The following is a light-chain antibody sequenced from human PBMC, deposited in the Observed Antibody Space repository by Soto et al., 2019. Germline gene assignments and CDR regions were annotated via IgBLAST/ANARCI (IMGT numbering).Light chain of an antibody. CDR1: QNVSSNL. V-gene: IGKV3-20*01. CDR2: GES. J-gene: IGKJ1*01. Sequence: TVLTQSPGDLSFSPGERATLSCRASQNVSSNLLVWYQQHPGQDPRILIYGESSRATGIQDRFSGSGSGTDFSLTIRRLEPDDFAVYYCPTYGNFWTLGTGKQVDLK. CDR3: PTYGNFWT.